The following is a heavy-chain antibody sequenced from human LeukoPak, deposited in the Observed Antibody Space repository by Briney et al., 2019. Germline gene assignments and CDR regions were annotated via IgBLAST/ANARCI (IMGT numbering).Heavy chain of an antibody. CDR2: TYYRSKWYR. CDR1: GDSVSNTTTA. V-gene: IGHV6-1*01. Sequence: SQTFSLTCAISGDSVSNTTTAWNWIRQSPSRGLEWLGRTYYRSKWYREYAISVRSRIIINSDTSKNQFSLHLNSVTPDDTAVYYCAKGYSMSYWGQGTLVTVSS. D-gene: IGHD5-12*01. J-gene: IGHJ4*02. CDR3: AKGYSMSY.